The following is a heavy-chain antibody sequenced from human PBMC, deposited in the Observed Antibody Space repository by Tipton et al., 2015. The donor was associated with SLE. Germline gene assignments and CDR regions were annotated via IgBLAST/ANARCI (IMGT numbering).Heavy chain of an antibody. J-gene: IGHJ6*03. CDR3: VRGPWAYYYYMDV. V-gene: IGHV4-30-4*08. CDR1: GDSISNGDDY. D-gene: IGHD7-27*01. CDR2: IYYGGGT. Sequence: TLSLTCTASGDSISNGDDYWSWIRQPPGKGLEWIGNIYYGGGTYYNPSLESRVTISLDTSKNQFSLKLSSVTAADTAVYYCVRGPWAYYYYMDVWGKGTKVTVSS.